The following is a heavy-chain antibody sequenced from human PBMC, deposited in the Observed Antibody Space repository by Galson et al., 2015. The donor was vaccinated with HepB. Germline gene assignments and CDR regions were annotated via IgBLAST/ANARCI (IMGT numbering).Heavy chain of an antibody. V-gene: IGHV3-53*01. Sequence: SLRLSCAASGFTVSSNYMSWVRQAPGKGLEWLPMIYVGGSTYYADSVRGRLTISRDNSKNAVYLQMKSLRAEDTAVYYCATTANRVHDYWGQGTLVAVSS. CDR1: GFTVSSNY. D-gene: IGHD1-14*01. J-gene: IGHJ4*02. CDR2: IYVGGST. CDR3: ATTANRVHDY.